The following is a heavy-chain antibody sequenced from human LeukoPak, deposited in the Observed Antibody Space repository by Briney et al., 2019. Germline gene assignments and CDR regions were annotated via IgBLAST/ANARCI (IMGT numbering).Heavy chain of an antibody. D-gene: IGHD6-13*01. CDR2: IYHSGST. CDR1: GYSISSGYY. J-gene: IGHJ6*03. V-gene: IGHV4-38-2*02. CDR3: ARTTEAHSWRTRYYDYYMDV. Sequence: SETLSLTCTVSGYSISSGYYWGWIRQPPGKGLEWIGSIYHSGSTYYNPSLKSRVTISVDTSKNQFSLKLSSVTAADTAVYYCARTTEAHSWRTRYYDYYMDVWGKGTTVTVSS.